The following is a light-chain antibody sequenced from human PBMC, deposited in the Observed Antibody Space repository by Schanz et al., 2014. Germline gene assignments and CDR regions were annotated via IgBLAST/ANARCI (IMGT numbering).Light chain of an antibody. CDR1: SSDVGGYNY. CDR3: SSYTTTTWRV. CDR2: EVS. J-gene: IGLJ3*02. Sequence: QSALTQPASVSGSPGQSITISCTGTSSDVGGYNYVSWYQQHPGKAPKLMIYEVSKRPSGVSNRFSGSKSGNTASLTISGLQAEDEADYYCSSYTTTTWRVFGGGTKLTVL. V-gene: IGLV2-14*01.